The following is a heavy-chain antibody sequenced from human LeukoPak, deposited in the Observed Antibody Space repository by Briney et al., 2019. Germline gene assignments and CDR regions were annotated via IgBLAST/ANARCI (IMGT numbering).Heavy chain of an antibody. D-gene: IGHD1-26*01. CDR1: GFTFSRYA. Sequence: GGSLRLSCAASGFTFSRYAMHWVRQAPGKGLEWVAVIWYDGSNKYYADSVKGRFTISRDNSKNTLYLQMNSLRAEDTAVYYCAREGLDSAFDYWGQGTLVTVSS. J-gene: IGHJ4*02. CDR2: IWYDGSNK. CDR3: AREGLDSAFDY. V-gene: IGHV3-30*04.